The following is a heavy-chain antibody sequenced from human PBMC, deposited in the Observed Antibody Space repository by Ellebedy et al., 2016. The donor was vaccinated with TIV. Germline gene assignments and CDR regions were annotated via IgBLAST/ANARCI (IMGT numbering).Heavy chain of an antibody. Sequence: AASVKVSCKASGYTFTSYDINWVRQATGQGPEWMGWMNPKSGTTGYAQKFQGRVTMTRNTSISTAYMELRSLRSDDTAVYYCARAWRDGYNFPLGDYWGQGTLVTVSS. CDR2: MNPKSGTT. D-gene: IGHD5-24*01. CDR3: ARAWRDGYNFPLGDY. V-gene: IGHV1-8*01. J-gene: IGHJ4*02. CDR1: GYTFTSYD.